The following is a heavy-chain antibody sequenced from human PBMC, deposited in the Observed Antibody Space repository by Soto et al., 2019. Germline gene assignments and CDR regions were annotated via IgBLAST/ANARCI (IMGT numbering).Heavy chain of an antibody. CDR3: ARGGDIVVVPAIPEDAFDI. Sequence: SETLSLTCTVSGGSISSYYWSWIRQPPGKGLEWIGYIYYSGSTNYNPSLKSRVTISVDTSKNQFSLKLSSVTAADTAVYYCARGGDIVVVPAIPEDAFDIWGQGTMVTVSS. D-gene: IGHD2-2*01. CDR1: GGSISSYY. V-gene: IGHV4-59*01. J-gene: IGHJ3*02. CDR2: IYYSGST.